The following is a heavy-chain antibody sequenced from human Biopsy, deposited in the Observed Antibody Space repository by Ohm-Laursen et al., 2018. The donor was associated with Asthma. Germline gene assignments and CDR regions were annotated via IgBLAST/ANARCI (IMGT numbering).Heavy chain of an antibody. Sequence: SLRLSCAASGFTFSTYSMNWVRQAPGKGLEWVSSISSTSNYIYYADSVKGRVTISRDNAKNSLYLQMNSLRAEDTAVYYCSRDRGESGYDFGRYDYWGQGTLVTVSS. CDR1: GFTFSTYS. J-gene: IGHJ4*02. CDR3: SRDRGESGYDFGRYDY. D-gene: IGHD5-12*01. V-gene: IGHV3-21*01. CDR2: ISSTSNYI.